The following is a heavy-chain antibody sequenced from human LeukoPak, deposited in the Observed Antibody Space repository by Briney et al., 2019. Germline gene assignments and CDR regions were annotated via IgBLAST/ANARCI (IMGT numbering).Heavy chain of an antibody. CDR1: GGSISSSSYY. Sequence: SGTLSLTCTVSGGSISSSSYYWGWIRQPPGKGLEWIGSIYYSGSTYYNPSLKSRVTISVDTSKNQFSLKLSSVTAADTAVYYCARVGDSSGYDAFDIWGQGTMVTVSS. D-gene: IGHD3-22*01. CDR3: ARVGDSSGYDAFDI. CDR2: IYYSGST. V-gene: IGHV4-39*07. J-gene: IGHJ3*02.